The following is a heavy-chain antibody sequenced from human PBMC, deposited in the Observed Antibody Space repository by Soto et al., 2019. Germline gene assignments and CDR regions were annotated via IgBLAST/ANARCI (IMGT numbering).Heavy chain of an antibody. CDR2: IYYSGST. Sequence: PSETLSLTCTFSGCSISSSSYYWGWIRQPPGKGLEWIGSIYYSGSTYYNPSLKSRVTISVDTSKNQFSLKLSSVTAADTAVYYCARQNYDFWSGYLYYFDYWGQGTLVTVSS. CDR3: ARQNYDFWSGYLYYFDY. D-gene: IGHD3-3*01. V-gene: IGHV4-39*01. J-gene: IGHJ4*02. CDR1: GCSISSSSYY.